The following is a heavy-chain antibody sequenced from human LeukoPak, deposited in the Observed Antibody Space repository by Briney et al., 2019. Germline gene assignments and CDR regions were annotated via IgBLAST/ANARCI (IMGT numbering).Heavy chain of an antibody. CDR1: GGSISSGSYY. Sequence: SSGTLSLTCTVSGGSISSGSYYWSWIRQPAGKGLEWIGRIYTSGSTNYNPSLKSRVTISVDTSKNQFSLKLSSVTAADTAVYYCARGYCSSTNCFYFDYWGQGTLVTVSS. D-gene: IGHD2-2*01. CDR3: ARGYCSSTNCFYFDY. V-gene: IGHV4-61*02. CDR2: IYTSGST. J-gene: IGHJ4*02.